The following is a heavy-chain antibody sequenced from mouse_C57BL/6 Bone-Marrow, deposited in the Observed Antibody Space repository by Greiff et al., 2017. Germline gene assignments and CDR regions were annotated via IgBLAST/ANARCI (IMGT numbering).Heavy chain of an antibody. CDR3: ARWPRLITTVVPHWYFDV. CDR1: GYAFSSYW. V-gene: IGHV1-80*01. J-gene: IGHJ1*03. Sequence: QVQLKQSGAELVKPGASVKISCKASGYAFSSYWMNWVKQRPGKGLEWIGQIYPGDGDTNYNGKFKGKATLTADKSSSTAYMQLSSLTSEDSAVYFCARWPRLITTVVPHWYFDVWGTGTTVTVSS. CDR2: IYPGDGDT. D-gene: IGHD1-1*01.